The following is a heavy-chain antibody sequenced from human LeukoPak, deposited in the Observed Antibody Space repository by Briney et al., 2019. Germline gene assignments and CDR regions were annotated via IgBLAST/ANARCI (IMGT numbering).Heavy chain of an antibody. J-gene: IGHJ4*02. CDR1: GGSISSGGYY. D-gene: IGHD4-23*01. Sequence: PSETLSLTCTVSGGSISSGGYYWSWIRQHPGKGLEWIGYIYYSGSTYYNPSLKSRVTISVDTSKNQFSLKLSSVTAADTAVYYCARGVVTPRARGRYFDYWGQGTLVTVSS. CDR2: IYYSGST. CDR3: ARGVVTPRARGRYFDY. V-gene: IGHV4-31*03.